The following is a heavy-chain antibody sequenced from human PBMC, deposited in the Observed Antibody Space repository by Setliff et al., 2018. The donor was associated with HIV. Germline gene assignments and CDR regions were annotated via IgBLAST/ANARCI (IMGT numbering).Heavy chain of an antibody. Sequence: SETLSLTCAVSGGSISSSNWWSWVRQPPGRGLEWIGEITDTGHTNYNSSLQSRATISLDTPRKQFSLKLTSVTASDAAVYYCARAPSCIGGNCILYYYYYSGLDAWGQGTTVTVSS. J-gene: IGHJ6*02. CDR3: ARAPSCIGGNCILYYYYYSGLDA. D-gene: IGHD2-15*01. V-gene: IGHV4-4*02. CDR1: GGSISSSNW. CDR2: ITDTGHT.